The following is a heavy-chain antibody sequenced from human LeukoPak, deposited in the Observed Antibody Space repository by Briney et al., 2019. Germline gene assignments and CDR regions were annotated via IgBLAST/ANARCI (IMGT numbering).Heavy chain of an antibody. Sequence: AASVKVSCKASGYTFTSYGISWVRQAPGQGLECMGWISAYNGNTNYARKLQGRVTMTTDTSTSTAYMELSSLRSEDTAVYYCARKFLSSRGYYFDYWGQGTLVTVSS. D-gene: IGHD2-2*01. J-gene: IGHJ4*02. V-gene: IGHV1-18*01. CDR2: ISAYNGNT. CDR3: ARKFLSSRGYYFDY. CDR1: GYTFTSYG.